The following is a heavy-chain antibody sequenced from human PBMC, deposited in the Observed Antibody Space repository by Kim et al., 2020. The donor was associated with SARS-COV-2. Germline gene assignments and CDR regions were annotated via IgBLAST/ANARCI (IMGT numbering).Heavy chain of an antibody. V-gene: IGHV1-24*01. Sequence: ASVKVSCKVSGYTLTELSMHWVRQAPGKGLEWMGGFDPEDGETIYAQKFQGRVTMTEDTSTDTAYMELSSLRSEDTAVYYCATSKPYYDILTGYYGPFDYWGQRTLVTVSS. CDR1: GYTLTELS. J-gene: IGHJ4*02. D-gene: IGHD3-9*01. CDR3: ATSKPYYDILTGYYGPFDY. CDR2: FDPEDGET.